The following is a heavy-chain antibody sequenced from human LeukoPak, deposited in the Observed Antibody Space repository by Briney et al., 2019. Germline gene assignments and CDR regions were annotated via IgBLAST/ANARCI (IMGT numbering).Heavy chain of an antibody. V-gene: IGHV1-2*02. J-gene: IGHJ4*02. CDR2: INPNSGGT. CDR1: GDTLAELS. CDR3: ARAGYSSDWYYVY. D-gene: IGHD6-19*01. Sequence: ASVKVACKVSGDTLAELSMNWVRQAPGKGLEWMGWINPNSGGTNYAQKFQGRVTMTRDTSISTAYMELSWLRSDDTAVYYCARAGYSSDWYYVYWGQGTLVTVSS.